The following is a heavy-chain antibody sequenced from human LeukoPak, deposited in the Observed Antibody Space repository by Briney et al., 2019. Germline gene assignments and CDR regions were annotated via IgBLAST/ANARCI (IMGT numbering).Heavy chain of an antibody. CDR2: IATYNANT. D-gene: IGHD5-18*01. CDR3: ARGGYSYGYGLDY. CDR1: XYTFTSYG. J-gene: IGHJ4*02. V-gene: IGHV1-18*01. Sequence: SXYTFTSYGIXXVRQAPGQGVGXXXWIATYNANTNYSQNFPGRVTMTTYTSTSTAYMELRSLRSDDTAVYYCARGGYSYGYGLDYWGQGTLVTVSS.